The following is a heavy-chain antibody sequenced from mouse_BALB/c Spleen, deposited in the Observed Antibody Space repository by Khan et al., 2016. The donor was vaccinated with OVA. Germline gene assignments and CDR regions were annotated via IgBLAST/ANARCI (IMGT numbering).Heavy chain of an antibody. CDR3: ARTYYRYDRYFDV. CDR1: GFTFTNYG. J-gene: IGHJ1*01. D-gene: IGHD2-14*01. V-gene: IGHV9-1*02. Sequence: QIQLVQSGPELKKPGETVKISCKASGFTFTNYGMNWVKQAPGKGLKWMGWINTYTGEPTYADDFKGRFAFSLETSASTAYLQINNLKNEDMATYFCARTYYRYDRYFDVWGAGTTGTVSS. CDR2: INTYTGEP.